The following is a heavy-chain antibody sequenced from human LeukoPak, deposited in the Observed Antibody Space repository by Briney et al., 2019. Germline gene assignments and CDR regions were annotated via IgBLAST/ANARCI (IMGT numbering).Heavy chain of an antibody. Sequence: SETLSLTCTVSGGSISSGDYYWSWIRQPPGKGLEWIGYIYYSGSTNYNPSLKSRVTISVDTSKNQFSLKLSSVTAADTAVYYCAGTVAGRYYGMDVWGQGTTVTVSS. CDR1: GGSISSGDYY. J-gene: IGHJ6*02. CDR3: AGTVAGRYYGMDV. CDR2: IYYSGST. D-gene: IGHD6-19*01. V-gene: IGHV4-61*08.